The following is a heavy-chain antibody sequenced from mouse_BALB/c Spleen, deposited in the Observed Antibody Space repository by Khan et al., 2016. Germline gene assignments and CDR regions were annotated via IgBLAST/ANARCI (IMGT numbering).Heavy chain of an antibody. J-gene: IGHJ3*01. V-gene: IGHV1-87*01. CDR2: IYPGDGDT. CDR1: GYTSANYW. Sequence: VQLQESGAELARPGASVRLSCKASGYTSANYWMQWVKQRPGQGLEWIGSIYPGDGDTRYSQKFKDKATLTADKSSSSAYMHLRSVASEDSAVYYCAEVLFGYWGQGTLVTVSA. CDR3: AEVLFGY.